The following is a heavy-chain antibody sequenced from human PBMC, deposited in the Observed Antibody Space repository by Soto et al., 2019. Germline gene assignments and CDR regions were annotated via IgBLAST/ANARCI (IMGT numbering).Heavy chain of an antibody. J-gene: IGHJ4*02. D-gene: IGHD2-15*01. CDR3: ARDWSHCSGGNCYSRFDY. CDR1: GITLSDQY. CDR2: TRNKANSYTT. Sequence: EVQLVESGGGLVQPGGSLRLSCAGSGITLSDQYMDWVRQAPGKGLEWIGRTRNKANSYTTEYAPSVKGRFTISRDDSKNSLYLQMNSLTTDDTAMYYCARDWSHCSGGNCYSRFDYWGQGTLVTVFS. V-gene: IGHV3-72*01.